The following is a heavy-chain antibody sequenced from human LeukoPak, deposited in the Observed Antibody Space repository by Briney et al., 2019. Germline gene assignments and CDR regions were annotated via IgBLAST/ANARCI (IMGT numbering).Heavy chain of an antibody. J-gene: IGHJ6*02. CDR1: GFTFSSYS. CDR3: ARVDTAMVSYYYYYGMDV. V-gene: IGHV3-48*02. CDR2: ITASGTAM. D-gene: IGHD5-18*01. Sequence: HPGGSLRLSCAASGFTFSSYSMNWVRQAPGKGLEWVSHITASGTAMFYADSVKGRFTISRDNAKNSLYLQMNSLRDEDTAVYYCARVDTAMVSYYYYYGMDVWGQGTTVTVSS.